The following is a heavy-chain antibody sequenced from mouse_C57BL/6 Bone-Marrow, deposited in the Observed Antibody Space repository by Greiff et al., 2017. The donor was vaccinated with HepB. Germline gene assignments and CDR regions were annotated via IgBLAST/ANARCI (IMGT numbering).Heavy chain of an antibody. V-gene: IGHV1-50*01. D-gene: IGHD5-5*01. CDR2: IDPSDSYT. CDR1: GYTFTSYW. J-gene: IGHJ2*01. CDR3: APYLGY. Sequence: QVQLQQSGAELVKPGASVKLSCKASGYTFTSYWMQWVKQRPGQGLEWIGEIDPSDSYTNYNQKFKGKATLTVDTSSSTAYMQLSSLTSEDSAVYYCAPYLGYWGQGTTLTVSS.